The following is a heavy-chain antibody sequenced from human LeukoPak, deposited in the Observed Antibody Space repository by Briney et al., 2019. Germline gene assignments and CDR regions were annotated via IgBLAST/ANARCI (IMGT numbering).Heavy chain of an antibody. V-gene: IGHV1-8*01. CDR2: MNPNSGNT. J-gene: IGHJ4*02. D-gene: IGHD4-17*01. Sequence: ASVKVSCKASGYTFTSYDIHWVRQATGQGLEWMGWMNPNSGNTGYAQKFQGRVTMTRNTSISTAYMELSSLRSEDTAVYYCARGRTTVTTLIDYWGQGTLVTVSS. CDR3: ARGRTTVTTLIDY. CDR1: GYTFTSYD.